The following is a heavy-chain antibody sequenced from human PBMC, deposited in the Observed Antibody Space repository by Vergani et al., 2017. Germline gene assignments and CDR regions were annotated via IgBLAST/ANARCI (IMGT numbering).Heavy chain of an antibody. D-gene: IGHD2-2*01. V-gene: IGHV3-30*18. J-gene: IGHJ4*02. CDR1: GFTFSSYA. CDR3: AKDQPHCSSTSCYGGGLLQYPDY. Sequence: VQLLESGGGLVQPGGSLRLSCAASGFTFSSYAMSWVRQAPGKGLEWVAVISYDGSNKYYADSVKGRFTISRDNSKNTLYLQMNSLRAEDTAVYYCAKDQPHCSSTSCYGGGLLQYPDYWGQGTLVTVSS. CDR2: ISYDGSNK.